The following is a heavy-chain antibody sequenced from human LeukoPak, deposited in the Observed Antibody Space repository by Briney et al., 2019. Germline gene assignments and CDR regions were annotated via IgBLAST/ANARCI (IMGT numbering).Heavy chain of an antibody. Sequence: GGSLRLSCAASGFTVSSNYMSWVRQAPGKGLEWVSVIYSGGSTYYADSVKGRFTISGDNSKNTLYLRMNSLRAEDTAVYYCASGKRLWLLYWGQGTLVTVSS. CDR1: GFTVSSNY. CDR3: ASGKRLWLLY. D-gene: IGHD5-18*01. V-gene: IGHV3-66*01. CDR2: IYSGGST. J-gene: IGHJ4*02.